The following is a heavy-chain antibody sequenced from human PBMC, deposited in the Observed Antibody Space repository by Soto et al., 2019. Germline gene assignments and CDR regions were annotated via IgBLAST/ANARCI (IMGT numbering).Heavy chain of an antibody. CDR1: GGSISSSDFY. J-gene: IGHJ4*02. Sequence: QVQLQESGPGLVKPSQTLSLTCTVSGGSISSSDFYWSWIRQPPGKGLEWIGYILYSGSTYYNPSLKSRITMSVDTSKNQFSLTLNSVTAADTAVYYCARAELTLTTSGIDYWGQGTLVTVSS. CDR3: ARAELTLTTSGIDY. D-gene: IGHD4-17*01. V-gene: IGHV4-30-4*01. CDR2: ILYSGST.